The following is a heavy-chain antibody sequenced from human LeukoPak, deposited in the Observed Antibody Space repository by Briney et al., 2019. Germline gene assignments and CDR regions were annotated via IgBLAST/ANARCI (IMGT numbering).Heavy chain of an antibody. CDR1: GFTFSSYA. Sequence: QPGGSLRLSCAASGFTFSSYAMHWVRQAPGKGLEWVAVISYDGSNKYYADSVKGRFTISRDNSKNTLYLQMNSLRAEDTAVYYCVRGGLGYCSSTSCYYFDYWGQGTLVTVSS. J-gene: IGHJ4*02. CDR2: ISYDGSNK. CDR3: VRGGLGYCSSTSCYYFDY. V-gene: IGHV3-30*04. D-gene: IGHD2-2*01.